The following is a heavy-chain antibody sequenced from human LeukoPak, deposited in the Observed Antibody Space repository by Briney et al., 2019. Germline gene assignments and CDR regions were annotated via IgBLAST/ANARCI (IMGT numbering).Heavy chain of an antibody. Sequence: SQTLSLTCTVSGGSISSGGYYWSWIRQHPGKGLEWIGYIYYSGSTYYNPSLKSRVTISVDTSKNQFSLKLSSVTAADTAEYYCARVKVATITVDYWGQGTLVTVSS. CDR2: IYYSGST. V-gene: IGHV4-31*03. D-gene: IGHD5-12*01. CDR3: ARVKVATITVDY. J-gene: IGHJ4*02. CDR1: GGSISSGGYY.